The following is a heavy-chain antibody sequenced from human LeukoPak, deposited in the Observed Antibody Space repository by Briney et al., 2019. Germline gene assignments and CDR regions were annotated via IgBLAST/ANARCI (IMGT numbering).Heavy chain of an antibody. CDR3: VKDLRAGLEYPRH. CDR2: ISWNSGSI. J-gene: IGHJ1*01. Sequence: GRSLRLSCAASGFTFDDYAMHWVRQAPGKGLEWVPGISWNSGSIGYADSVKGRFTISRDNAKNSLYLQMNSLRAEDTALYYCVKDLRAGLEYPRHWGQGTLVTVSS. V-gene: IGHV3-9*01. CDR1: GFTFDDYA. D-gene: IGHD6-6*01.